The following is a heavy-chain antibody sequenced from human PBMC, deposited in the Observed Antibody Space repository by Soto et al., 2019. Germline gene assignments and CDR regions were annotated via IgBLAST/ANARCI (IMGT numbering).Heavy chain of an antibody. V-gene: IGHV4-39*01. Sequence: SETLSLTCTVSGGPISSSSYYWGWIRQPPGKGLEWIGSIYYSGYTYYNPSLKSRVTISVDTSKDQFSLKLSSATAVDTAVYYCARSGIAVHWYFDLWGRGTLVTVSS. CDR2: IYYSGYT. CDR1: GGPISSSSYY. CDR3: ARSGIAVHWYFDL. D-gene: IGHD6-19*01. J-gene: IGHJ2*01.